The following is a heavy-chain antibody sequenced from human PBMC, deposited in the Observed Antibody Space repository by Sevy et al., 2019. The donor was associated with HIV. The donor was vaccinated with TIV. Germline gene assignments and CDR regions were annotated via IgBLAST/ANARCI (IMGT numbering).Heavy chain of an antibody. CDR1: GFTFGTYA. D-gene: IGHD3-3*01. Sequence: GGSLRLSCAGSGFTFGTYAMTWVRQAPGKGLQWVSVIIDSGRSTYYSDSVQGRVTISRDNSKNTMHLHMNSLRVEDTATYYCARRPDFGVIIPTGVLDVWGHGTTVTVSS. CDR3: ARRPDFGVIIPTGVLDV. V-gene: IGHV3-23*01. J-gene: IGHJ6*02. CDR2: IIDSGRST.